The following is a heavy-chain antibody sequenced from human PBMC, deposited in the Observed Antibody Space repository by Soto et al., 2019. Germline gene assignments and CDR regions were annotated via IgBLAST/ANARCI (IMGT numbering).Heavy chain of an antibody. J-gene: IGHJ5*02. V-gene: IGHV1-69*06. CDR2: IIPIFGTA. D-gene: IGHD2-2*02. CDR1: GGTFSSYA. CDR3: ARRGCSSTSCYNSRFDP. Sequence: EASVKVSCKASGGTFSSYAISWVRQAPGQGLEWMGGIIPIFGTANYAQKFQGRVTITADKSTSTAYMELSSLRSEDTAVYYCARRGCSSTSCYNSRFDPWGQGTLVTVSS.